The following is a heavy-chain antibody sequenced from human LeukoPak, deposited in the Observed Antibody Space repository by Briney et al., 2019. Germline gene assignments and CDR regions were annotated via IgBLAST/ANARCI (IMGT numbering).Heavy chain of an antibody. CDR2: INPSGGST. J-gene: IGHJ4*02. V-gene: IGHV1-46*01. CDR1: GYTFTTYY. CDR3: ARDVSGGNCLFDY. D-gene: IGHD2-15*01. Sequence: ASVKVSCKASGYTFTTYYFHWVRQAPGQGLKWMGIINPSGGSTSYAQKFQDRVTMTRDTSTSTLYMELTSLRSEDTAVYYCARDVSGGNCLFDYWGQGTLVTVSS.